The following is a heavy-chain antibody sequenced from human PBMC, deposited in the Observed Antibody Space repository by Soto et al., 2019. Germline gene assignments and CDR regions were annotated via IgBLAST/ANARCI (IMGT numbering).Heavy chain of an antibody. V-gene: IGHV3-30-3*01. Sequence: GGSLRLSCAASGFTFSSYAMHWVRQAPGKGLEWVAVISYDGSNKYYADSVKGRFTISRGNSKNTLYLQMNSLRAEDTAVYYCARDLYSSSWYRGRSDAFDIWGQGTMVTVSS. CDR3: ARDLYSSSWYRGRSDAFDI. CDR1: GFTFSSYA. D-gene: IGHD6-13*01. J-gene: IGHJ3*02. CDR2: ISYDGSNK.